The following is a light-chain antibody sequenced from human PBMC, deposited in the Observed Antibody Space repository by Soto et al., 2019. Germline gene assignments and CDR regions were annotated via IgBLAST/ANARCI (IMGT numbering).Light chain of an antibody. CDR1: QSVSSK. J-gene: IGKJ5*01. Sequence: EIVMTQSPGTLSVSPGETATLSCRASQSVSSKLAWYQQKPGQAPRLLIYGASTRATGIPARFSGSGSGTEFTLTISSLQSEDFAIYYCQQYNNWPPITFGQGTRLEI. V-gene: IGKV3-15*01. CDR3: QQYNNWPPIT. CDR2: GAS.